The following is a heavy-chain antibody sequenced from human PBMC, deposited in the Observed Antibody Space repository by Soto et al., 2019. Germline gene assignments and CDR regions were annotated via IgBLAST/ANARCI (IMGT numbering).Heavy chain of an antibody. J-gene: IGHJ3*02. CDR3: ARHRSPVGYYDSSGYHGDAFDI. CDR2: IYHSGST. CDR1: GGSISSSNW. D-gene: IGHD3-22*01. Sequence: PSETLSLTCAVSGGSISSSNWWSWVRQPPGKGLEWIGEIYHSGSTNYNPSLKSRVTISVDKSKNQFSLKLSSVTAADTAVYYCARHRSPVGYYDSSGYHGDAFDIWGQGTMVTVSS. V-gene: IGHV4-4*02.